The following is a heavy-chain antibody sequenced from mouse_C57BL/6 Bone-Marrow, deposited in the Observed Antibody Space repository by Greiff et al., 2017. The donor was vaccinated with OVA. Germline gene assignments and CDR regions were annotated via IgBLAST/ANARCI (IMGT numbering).Heavy chain of an antibody. CDR1: GFSLTSYG. V-gene: IGHV2-2*01. J-gene: IGHJ3*01. D-gene: IGHD1-1*01. Sequence: VQLVESGPGLVQPSQSLSITCTVSGFSLTSYGVHWVRQSPGKGLEWLGVIWSGGSTDYNAAFISRLSISKDNSKSQVFFKMNSLQADDTAIYYCARGPDYYGSSFAYWGQGTLVTVSA. CDR2: IWSGGST. CDR3: ARGPDYYGSSFAY.